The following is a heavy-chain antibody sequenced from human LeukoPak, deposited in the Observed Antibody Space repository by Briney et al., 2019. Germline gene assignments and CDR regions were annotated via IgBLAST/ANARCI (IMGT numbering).Heavy chain of an antibody. CDR3: ARVGSTYDAFDI. Sequence: PSETLSLTCSVSGGSISSYYWSWIRQPPGKGLEWIGYIYYSGSTNDNPSLKSQVTISLDTSKNQVSLKLSSVTAADTAVYYCARVGSTYDAFDIWGQGTMVTVSS. CDR2: IYYSGST. V-gene: IGHV4-59*01. J-gene: IGHJ3*02. CDR1: GGSISSYY. D-gene: IGHD1-1*01.